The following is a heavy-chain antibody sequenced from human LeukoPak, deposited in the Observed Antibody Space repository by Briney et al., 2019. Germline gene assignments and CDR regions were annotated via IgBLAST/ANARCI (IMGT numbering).Heavy chain of an antibody. CDR3: ARSIAAAVPAEYFQH. J-gene: IGHJ1*01. CDR1: GGSFSGYY. CDR2: INHSGST. D-gene: IGHD6-13*01. Sequence: PSETLSLTCAVYGGSFSGYYWSWIRQPPGKGLEWIGEINHSGSTNYNPSLKGRVTISVDTSKNQFSLKLSSVTAADTAVYYCARSIAAAVPAEYFQHWGQGTLVTVSS. V-gene: IGHV4-34*01.